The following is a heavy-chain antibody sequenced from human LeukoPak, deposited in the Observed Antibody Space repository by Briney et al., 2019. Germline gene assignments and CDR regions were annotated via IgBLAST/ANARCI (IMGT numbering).Heavy chain of an antibody. J-gene: IGHJ4*02. CDR1: GGSISSGPYY. V-gene: IGHV4-39*01. CDR2: FYYTGST. Sequence: PSETLSLTCTVSGGSISSGPYYWVWLRQPPGKGLEWIGNFYYTGSTNYNPSLKSPLTISVDTSKNQFSLNLNSVTAADTAVYYCARKYRSSSHDYWGQGTLVTVSS. D-gene: IGHD6-6*01. CDR3: ARKYRSSSHDY.